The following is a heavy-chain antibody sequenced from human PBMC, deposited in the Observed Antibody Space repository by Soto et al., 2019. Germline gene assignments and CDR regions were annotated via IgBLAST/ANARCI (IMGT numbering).Heavy chain of an antibody. CDR3: ARRVVAATGAYYFDY. CDR2: IYYSGST. D-gene: IGHD2-15*01. Sequence: SETLSLTCTVSGGSISSSSYYWGWIRQPPGKGLGWIGSIYYSGSTYYNPSLKSRVTISVDTSKNQFSLKLSSVTAADTAVYYCARRVVAATGAYYFDYWGQGTLVTVSS. V-gene: IGHV4-39*01. CDR1: GGSISSSSYY. J-gene: IGHJ4*02.